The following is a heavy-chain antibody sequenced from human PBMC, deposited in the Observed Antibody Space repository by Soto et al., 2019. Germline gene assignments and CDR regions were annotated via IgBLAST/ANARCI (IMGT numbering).Heavy chain of an antibody. CDR3: ARDSASYGSAFDI. CDR1: GFTFTSYS. V-gene: IGHV3-21*01. D-gene: IGHD5-18*01. CDR2: ISSSSSYI. J-gene: IGHJ3*02. Sequence: GSLRLSCAASGFTFTSYSMNWVRQAPGKGLEWVSSISSSSSYIYYADSVKGRFTISRDNAKNSLYLQMNSLRAEDTAVYYCARDSASYGSAFDIWGQGTMVTVSS.